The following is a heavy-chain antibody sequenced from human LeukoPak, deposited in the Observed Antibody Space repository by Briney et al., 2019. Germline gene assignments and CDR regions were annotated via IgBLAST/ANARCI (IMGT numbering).Heavy chain of an antibody. V-gene: IGHV4-61*01. CDR1: GASVSSASY. Sequence: PSETLSLTCTVSGASVSSASYWSWIRQPPGKGVEWIAHIYNGVNTNYNPSLKSRVTISVDTSKNQFSLKLSSVTAADTAVYYCARGKSGWFDPWGQGTLVTVSS. CDR3: ARGKSGWFDP. J-gene: IGHJ5*02. CDR2: IYNGVNT.